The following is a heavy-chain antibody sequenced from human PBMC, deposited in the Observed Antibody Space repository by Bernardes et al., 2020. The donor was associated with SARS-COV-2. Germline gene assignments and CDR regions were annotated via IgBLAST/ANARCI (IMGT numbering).Heavy chain of an antibody. CDR3: AKDLFWWSAADF. CDR1: GFAFSSNG. CDR2: SGGDGGT. D-gene: IGHD2-21*01. J-gene: IGHJ4*02. Sequence: GSFRLLRAASGFAFSSNGLSWVRQAPGKGLEWVSSSGGDGGTHYADSVRGRFTISRDTSRNTLFLQMNSLRGEDTAVYYCAKDLFWWSAADFWGQGTVVTVSS. V-gene: IGHV3-23*01.